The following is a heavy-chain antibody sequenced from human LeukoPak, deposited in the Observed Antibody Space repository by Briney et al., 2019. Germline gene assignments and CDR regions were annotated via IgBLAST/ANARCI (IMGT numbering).Heavy chain of an antibody. CDR3: ARANEYYYDSRGYYPFDD. Sequence: GGSLRLSCAASGFTFSDYYMSWIRQAPGKGLEWVSYISSSGSTIYYADSVKGRFTISRDNAKNSLYLQMNSLRAEDTAVYYCARANEYYYDSRGYYPFDDWGQGTLVTVSS. D-gene: IGHD3-22*01. V-gene: IGHV3-11*01. CDR1: GFTFSDYY. J-gene: IGHJ4*02. CDR2: ISSSGSTI.